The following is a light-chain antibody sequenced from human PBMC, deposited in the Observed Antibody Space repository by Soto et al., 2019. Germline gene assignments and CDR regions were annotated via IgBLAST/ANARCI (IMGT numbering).Light chain of an antibody. V-gene: IGKV1-5*03. Sequence: DIQMTQSPSTLSASVGDRVTITCRAGEDVRTWLAWYQQKPGKAPKLLIYSASSLATGVPSRFSGSGSGTDFTLTISSLQPDDFAAYFCQYYKSFTCTFGGGTKVDIK. CDR1: EDVRTW. J-gene: IGKJ4*02. CDR2: SAS. CDR3: QYYKSFTCT.